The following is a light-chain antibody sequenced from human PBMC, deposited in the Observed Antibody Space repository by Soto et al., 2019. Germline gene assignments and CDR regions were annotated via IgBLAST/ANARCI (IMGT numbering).Light chain of an antibody. CDR3: CSYAGTYSWV. V-gene: IGLV2-11*01. CDR1: SSDVGAYDY. CDR2: YVS. Sequence: QSALTQPRSVSGSPGQSVTISCTGASSDVGAYDYVSWHQQHPGKAPKLIIFYVSKRPSGVPDRVSGSRSGNTASLTISGLQAEDEADYYCCSYAGTYSWVFGGGTKLTVL. J-gene: IGLJ3*02.